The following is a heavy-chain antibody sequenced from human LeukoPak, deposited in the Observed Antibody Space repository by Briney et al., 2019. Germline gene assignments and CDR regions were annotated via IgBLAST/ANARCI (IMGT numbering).Heavy chain of an antibody. CDR1: GFTFSSYS. Sequence: PGGSLRLSCAASGFTFSSYSMNWVRQAPGKGLEWVSYISSSSSTIYYADSVKGRFTISRDNAKNSLYLQMNSLSAEDTAVYYCVRVAYDVLTGYENYYDYWGQGTLVTVSS. V-gene: IGHV3-48*01. CDR3: VRVAYDVLTGYENYYDY. J-gene: IGHJ4*02. CDR2: ISSSSSTI. D-gene: IGHD3-9*01.